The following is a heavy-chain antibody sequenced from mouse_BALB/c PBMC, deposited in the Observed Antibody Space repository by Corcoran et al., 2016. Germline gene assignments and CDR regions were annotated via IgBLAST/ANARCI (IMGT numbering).Heavy chain of an antibody. CDR2: IDPENGNT. Sequence: EVQLQQSGAELVKPGASVKLSCTASGFNIKDYYMHWVKQRPEQGLEWIGWIDPENGNTIYDPKFQGKASITADTSSNTAYLQLSSLTSEDTAVYYCASYGYYYAMDYWGQGTSVTVSS. CDR3: ASYGYYYAMDY. J-gene: IGHJ4*01. V-gene: IGHV14-1*02. D-gene: IGHD2-2*01. CDR1: GFNIKDYY.